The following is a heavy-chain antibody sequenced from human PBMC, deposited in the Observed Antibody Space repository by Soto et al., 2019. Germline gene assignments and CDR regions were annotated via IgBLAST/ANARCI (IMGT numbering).Heavy chain of an antibody. J-gene: IGHJ5*02. CDR1: GGSISRGDYY. CDR2: IYHNGYT. D-gene: IGHD2-15*01. V-gene: IGHV4-30-4*08. CDR3: ARGGYCSGGTCHDWFDL. Sequence: QVQLLESGPGLVKPSQTLSLTCTVSGGSISRGDYYWSWIRQSPGKGLEWIGYIYHNGYTFYNPSLKSRLTISVDTSKSQFSLNLSSVTAADTAVYFCARGGYCSGGTCHDWFDLWGQGTLVTVSS.